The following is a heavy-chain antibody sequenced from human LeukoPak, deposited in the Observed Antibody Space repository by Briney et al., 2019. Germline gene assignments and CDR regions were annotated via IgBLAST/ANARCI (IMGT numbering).Heavy chain of an antibody. J-gene: IGHJ4*02. D-gene: IGHD1-1*01. Sequence: ASVKVSCKASGYTFAGYYIHWVRQAPGHGLEWMGWINPNTGATNSAQTFQGRVTLTRDTSISTAYMELRGLMSSDTAVYYCARDRPPTGNFYFDYWGQGTLVTVSS. V-gene: IGHV1-2*02. CDR3: ARDRPPTGNFYFDY. CDR2: INPNTGAT. CDR1: GYTFAGYY.